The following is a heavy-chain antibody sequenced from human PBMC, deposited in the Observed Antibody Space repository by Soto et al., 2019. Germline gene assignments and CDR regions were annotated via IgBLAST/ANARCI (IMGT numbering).Heavy chain of an antibody. CDR1: GGSVSSGSYY. CDR2: IYYSGST. CDR3: ARRSGSYYKYWFDP. V-gene: IGHV4-61*01. J-gene: IGHJ5*02. Sequence: SETLSLTCTVSGGSVSSGSYYWSWIRQPPGKGLEWIGYIYYSGSTNYNPSLKSRVTISVDTSKNQFSLKLSSVTAADTAVYYCARRSGSYYKYWFDPWGQGTLVTVSS. D-gene: IGHD1-26*01.